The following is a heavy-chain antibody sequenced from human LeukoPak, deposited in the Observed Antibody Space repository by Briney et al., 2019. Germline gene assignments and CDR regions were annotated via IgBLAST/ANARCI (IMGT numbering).Heavy chain of an antibody. Sequence: PSQTLSLTCTVSGGSMSSGGYYWSWIRQPAGKGLEWIGRIYTSGNTNYNPSLKSRATISVDTSKSQFSLKLSSVTAADTAVYYCATYKFRGDTHYFDYWGQGILVTVSS. CDR3: ATYKFRGDTHYFDY. J-gene: IGHJ4*02. D-gene: IGHD3-10*01. CDR2: IYTSGNT. V-gene: IGHV4-61*02. CDR1: GGSMSSGGYY.